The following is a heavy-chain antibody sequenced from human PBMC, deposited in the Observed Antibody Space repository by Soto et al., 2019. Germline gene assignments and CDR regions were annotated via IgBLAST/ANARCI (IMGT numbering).Heavy chain of an antibody. CDR1: GFTFSNYA. V-gene: IGHV3-23*01. CDR2: MSGSGDST. D-gene: IGHD6-19*01. J-gene: IGHJ4*02. Sequence: EVQLLESGGGLVQPGGSLRLSCVASGFTFSNYAMNWVRQAPGKGLEWVSTMSGSGDSTYHADSVKGRLTISRDNSKNTLYLQMNTLRAEETAVYYCAKDLAHSTPVAAEAGRRWGQGILVTVSS. CDR3: AKDLAHSTPVAAEAGRR.